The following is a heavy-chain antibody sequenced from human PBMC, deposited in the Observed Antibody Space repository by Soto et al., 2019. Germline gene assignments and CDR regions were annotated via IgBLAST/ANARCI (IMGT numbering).Heavy chain of an antibody. CDR3: ARGGRRITIFGVVTGMDV. CDR2: ISAYNGNT. D-gene: IGHD3-3*01. J-gene: IGHJ6*02. CDR1: GYTFTSYG. Sequence: ASVKVSCKASGYTFTSYGISWVRQAPGQGLEWMGWISAYNGNTNYAQKLQGRVTMTTDTSTSTAYMELRSLRSDDTAVYYCARGGRRITIFGVVTGMDVWGQGTTVTVSS. V-gene: IGHV1-18*04.